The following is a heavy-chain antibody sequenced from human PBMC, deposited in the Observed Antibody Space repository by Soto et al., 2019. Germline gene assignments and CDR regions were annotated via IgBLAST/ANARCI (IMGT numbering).Heavy chain of an antibody. CDR1: GGSISSSGSY. J-gene: IGHJ4*02. D-gene: IGHD2-2*01. Sequence: QVQLQESGPGLMKPSQTLSLTCTVSGGSISSSGSYWTWIRQHPGKGLEWIGYISYSGSTVYNPSLESRVTISVDTSKNQFSLNLSSVTAADTAVYYCARAAANIDYWGQGTLVTVSS. CDR2: ISYSGST. V-gene: IGHV4-31*03. CDR3: ARAAANIDY.